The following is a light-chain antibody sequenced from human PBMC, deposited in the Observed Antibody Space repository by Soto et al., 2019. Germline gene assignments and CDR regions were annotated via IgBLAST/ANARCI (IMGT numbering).Light chain of an antibody. CDR2: GAS. V-gene: IGKV1-39*01. CDR1: QNINHY. Sequence: DTQMTQSPSSLSASVGDRVTITCRASQNINHYLNWYQHQPGKAPKLLIYGASSLQSGVPSRFSGGGSGTDFTLTITNLQPEDFVTYYCQQSYTLPNTFGQGTNLEIK. CDR3: QQSYTLPNT. J-gene: IGKJ2*01.